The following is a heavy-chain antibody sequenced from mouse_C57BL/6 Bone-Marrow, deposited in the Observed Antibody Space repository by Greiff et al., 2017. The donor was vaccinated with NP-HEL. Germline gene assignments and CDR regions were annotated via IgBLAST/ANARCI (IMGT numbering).Heavy chain of an antibody. V-gene: IGHV14-1*01. CDR2: IDPEDGDP. J-gene: IGHJ1*03. CDR1: GFNIKDYY. Sequence: VQLQQSGAELVRPGASVKLSCTASGFNIKDYYMHWVKQRPEQGLEWIGRIDPEDGDPEYAPKFQGKATMTADTSSNTAYLQLSSLTSEDTAVYYCTTEGYFGYFDVWGTGTTVTVSS. D-gene: IGHD2-3*01. CDR3: TTEGYFGYFDV.